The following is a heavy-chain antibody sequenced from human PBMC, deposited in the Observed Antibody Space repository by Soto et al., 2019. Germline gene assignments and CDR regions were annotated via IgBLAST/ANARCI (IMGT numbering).Heavy chain of an antibody. V-gene: IGHV3-74*01. CDR2: INSDGSST. CDR1: GFTFSSYW. J-gene: IGHJ6*02. D-gene: IGHD1-26*01. Sequence: GGSLRLSCAASGFTFSSYWMHWVRQAPGKGLVWVSRINSDGSSTSYADSVKGRFTISRDNAKNTLYLQMNSLRAEDTAVYYCARVSGWDPLVYGMDVWGQGTTVTVSS. CDR3: ARVSGWDPLVYGMDV.